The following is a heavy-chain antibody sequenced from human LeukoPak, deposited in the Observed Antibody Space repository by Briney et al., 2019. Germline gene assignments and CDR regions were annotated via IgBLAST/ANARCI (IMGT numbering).Heavy chain of an antibody. Sequence: ASVKVSCKASGYTFTSHGISWVRQAPGQGLEWMGWISAYNGNTNYAQKLQGRVTMTTDTSTSTAYMELRSLRSDDTAVYYCARVVTMVRGKLKDFDYWGQGTLVTVSS. V-gene: IGHV1-18*01. CDR1: GYTFTSHG. CDR2: ISAYNGNT. CDR3: ARVVTMVRGKLKDFDY. J-gene: IGHJ4*02. D-gene: IGHD3-10*01.